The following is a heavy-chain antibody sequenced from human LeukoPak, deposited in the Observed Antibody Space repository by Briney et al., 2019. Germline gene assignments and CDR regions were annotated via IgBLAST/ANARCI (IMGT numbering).Heavy chain of an antibody. CDR3: ARGSSPPYSSSWYAFDY. Sequence: SETLSLTCTVSGGSVSSGSYYWSWIRQPPGKGLEWIGYIYYSGSTNYNPSLKSRVTISVDTSKNQFSLKLSSVTAADTAVYYCARGSSPPYSSSWYAFDYWGQGTLVTVSS. D-gene: IGHD6-13*01. CDR1: GGSVSSGSYY. CDR2: IYYSGST. V-gene: IGHV4-61*01. J-gene: IGHJ4*02.